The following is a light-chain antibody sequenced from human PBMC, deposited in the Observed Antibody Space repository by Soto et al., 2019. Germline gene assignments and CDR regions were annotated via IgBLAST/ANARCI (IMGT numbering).Light chain of an antibody. V-gene: IGLV2-14*01. CDR3: SSYTTSGTPV. CDR2: EVS. J-gene: IGLJ3*02. Sequence: QSALTQPASVSGSPGQTSTISCTGTSSDVGGYNYISWYQQHPGKAPKVMIYEVSNRPSGVSNRFSGSKSGNTASLTISGLQAEDEADYFCSSYTTSGTPVFGGGTKVTVL. CDR1: SSDVGGYNY.